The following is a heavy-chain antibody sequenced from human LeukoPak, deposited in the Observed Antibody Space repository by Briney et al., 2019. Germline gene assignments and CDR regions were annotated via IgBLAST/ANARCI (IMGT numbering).Heavy chain of an antibody. CDR2: IKQDGSEK. CDR3: AREGLGYFDWLFLFDY. J-gene: IGHJ4*02. Sequence: GSLRLSCAASGFTFSSYWMSWVCQAPGKGLEWVANIKQDGSEKYYVDSVKGRFTISRDNAKNSLYLQMNSLRAEDTAVYYCAREGLGYFDWLFLFDYWGQGTLVTVSS. D-gene: IGHD3-9*01. V-gene: IGHV3-7*01. CDR1: GFTFSSYW.